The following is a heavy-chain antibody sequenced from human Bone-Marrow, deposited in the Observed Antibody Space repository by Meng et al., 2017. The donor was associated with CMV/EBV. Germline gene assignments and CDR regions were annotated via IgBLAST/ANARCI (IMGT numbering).Heavy chain of an antibody. Sequence: SVKVSCKASGGTFSSYAVSWVRQAPGQGLEWMGGIIPIFGTATYAQKFRGRVTITTDESTSTAYMELSSLRSEDTAVYYCARGNLWEFDYLSQGTLVTVSS. CDR2: IIPIFGTA. CDR1: GGTFSSYA. CDR3: ARGNLWEFDY. V-gene: IGHV1-69*05. J-gene: IGHJ4*02. D-gene: IGHD1-26*01.